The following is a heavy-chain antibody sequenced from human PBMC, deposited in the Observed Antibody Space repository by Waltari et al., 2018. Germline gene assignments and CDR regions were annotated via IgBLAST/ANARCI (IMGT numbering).Heavy chain of an antibody. CDR2: IIPIFGTA. Sequence: QVQLVQSGAEVKKPGSSVKVSCKASGGTFSSYAISWVRQAPGQGLEWMGRIIPIFGTANYAQKFQGRVTMTEDTSTDTAYMELSSLRSEDTAVYYCATDFGARRAFDIWGQGTMVTVSS. J-gene: IGHJ3*02. V-gene: IGHV1-69*08. CDR1: GGTFSSYA. D-gene: IGHD1-26*01. CDR3: ATDFGARRAFDI.